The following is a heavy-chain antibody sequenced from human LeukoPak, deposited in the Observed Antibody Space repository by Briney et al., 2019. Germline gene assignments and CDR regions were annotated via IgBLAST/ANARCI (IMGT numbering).Heavy chain of an antibody. D-gene: IGHD6-19*01. Sequence: NPSETLSLTCTVSGDSISNGRYYWGWIRQPPGKGLEWIGSISYSGSTYYNPSLKSRVTISVDTSKNQFSLKLSSVTAADTAVYYCARARGWYVTDYWGQGTLVTVSS. CDR1: GDSISNGRYY. V-gene: IGHV4-39*07. CDR2: ISYSGST. CDR3: ARARGWYVTDY. J-gene: IGHJ4*02.